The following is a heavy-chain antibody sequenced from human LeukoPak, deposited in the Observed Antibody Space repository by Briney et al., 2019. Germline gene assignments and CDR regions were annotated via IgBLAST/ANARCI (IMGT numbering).Heavy chain of an antibody. CDR2: INRDGSER. CDR3: AKEGGSNDYGDYAVAYFDY. V-gene: IGHV3-7*03. D-gene: IGHD4-17*01. CDR1: GFTFSNYW. Sequence: PGGSLRLSCAASGFTFSNYWMTWVRQAPGKGLEWVANINRDGSERYYVDSVKGRFTISRDDAKSSLYLQMNSLRAEDTAVYYCAKEGGSNDYGDYAVAYFDYWGQGTLVTVSS. J-gene: IGHJ4*02.